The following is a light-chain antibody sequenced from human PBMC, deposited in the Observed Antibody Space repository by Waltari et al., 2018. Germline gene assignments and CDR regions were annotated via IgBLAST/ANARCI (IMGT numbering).Light chain of an antibody. V-gene: IGKV3-15*01. CDR2: SAS. J-gene: IGKJ1*01. CDR1: HNVYSS. Sequence: CTASHNVYSSLAWCQQRRAQDPRLLIRSASTRVPGVPARFSATGSATEFTLTISSLQSEDFAVYYCQHYSDWPPWTFGQGTRVE. CDR3: QHYSDWPPWT.